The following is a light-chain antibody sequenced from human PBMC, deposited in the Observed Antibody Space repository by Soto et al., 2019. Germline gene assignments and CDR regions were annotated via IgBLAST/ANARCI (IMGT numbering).Light chain of an antibody. CDR1: SSDVGGYNY. V-gene: IGLV2-14*01. J-gene: IGLJ1*01. CDR2: EVS. Sequence: QSALTQPASVSVSPGQSITISCTGTSSDVGGYNYVSWYQQHPGKAPNLMIYEVSNRPSGVSNRFSGSKSGNTASLTISGSQAEDEAYYYCSSYTSSSTPYVFGTGTKLTVL. CDR3: SSYTSSSTPYV.